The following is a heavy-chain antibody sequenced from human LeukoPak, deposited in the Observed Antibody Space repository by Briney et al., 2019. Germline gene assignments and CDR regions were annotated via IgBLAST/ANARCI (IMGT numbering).Heavy chain of an antibody. CDR1: GFTFSGSA. CDR2: IRSKANSYAT. J-gene: IGHJ5*02. CDR3: TRQWGYCSSTSCYNWFDP. D-gene: IGHD2-2*01. Sequence: SGGSLRLSCAASGFTFSGSAMHWVRQASGEGLEWVGRIRSKANSYATAYAASVKGRFTISRDDSKNTAYLQMNSLKTEDTAVYYCTRQWGYCSSTSCYNWFDPWGQGTLVTVSS. V-gene: IGHV3-73*01.